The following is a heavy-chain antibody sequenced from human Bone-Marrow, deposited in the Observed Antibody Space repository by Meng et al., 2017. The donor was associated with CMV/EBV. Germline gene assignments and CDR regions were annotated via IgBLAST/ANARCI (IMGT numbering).Heavy chain of an antibody. J-gene: IGHJ4*02. CDR2: ISSSATTI. Sequence: GESLKISCAASGFTFSGYGMNWVRQAPGMGLDWVSYISSSATTIHYADSVKGRFTISRDNAKSSLYLQMNSLRAEDTGVYYCARDYDFWSAYDFWGQGTLVTVSS. CDR1: GFTFSGYG. CDR3: ARDYDFWSAYDF. V-gene: IGHV3-48*03. D-gene: IGHD3-3*01.